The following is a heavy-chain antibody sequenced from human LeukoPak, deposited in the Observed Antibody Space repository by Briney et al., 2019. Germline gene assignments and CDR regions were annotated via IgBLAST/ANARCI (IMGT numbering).Heavy chain of an antibody. V-gene: IGHV3-20*04. D-gene: IGHD3-10*01. CDR1: GFTFDDYG. CDR2: INWNGGST. Sequence: GGSLRLSCAASGFTFDDYGMSWVRQAPGKGLEWVSGINWNGGSTGYADSVKGRFTISRDNAKNSLHLQMNSLRAEDTALYYCARLSGYGSGSLWGQGTLVTVSS. J-gene: IGHJ4*02. CDR3: ARLSGYGSGSL.